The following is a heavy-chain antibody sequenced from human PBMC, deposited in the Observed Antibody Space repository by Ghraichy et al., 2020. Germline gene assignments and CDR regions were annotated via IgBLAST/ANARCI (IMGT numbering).Heavy chain of an antibody. Sequence: SETLSLTCAVYGGSFSGYYWSWIRQPPGKGLEWIGEINHSGSTNYNPSLKSRVTISVDTSKNQFSLKLSSVTAADTAVYYCARHLPVTGDGMDVWGQGTTVTVSS. D-gene: IGHD2-21*02. CDR3: ARHLPVTGDGMDV. V-gene: IGHV4-34*01. J-gene: IGHJ6*02. CDR2: INHSGST. CDR1: GGSFSGYY.